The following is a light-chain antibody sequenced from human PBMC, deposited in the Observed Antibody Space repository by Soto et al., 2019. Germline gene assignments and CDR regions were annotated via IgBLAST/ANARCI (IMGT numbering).Light chain of an antibody. CDR1: QSVSSSY. CDR3: QQYGSSPKT. CDR2: GAS. V-gene: IGKV3-20*01. J-gene: IGKJ1*01. Sequence: EIVLTQSPATLSLSPGERATLSCRASQSVSSSYLAWYQQKPGQAPSLLIYGASSRATGIPDRFSGSGSGTDFTLTISRLEPEDFAVYYCQQYGSSPKTFGQGTKWIS.